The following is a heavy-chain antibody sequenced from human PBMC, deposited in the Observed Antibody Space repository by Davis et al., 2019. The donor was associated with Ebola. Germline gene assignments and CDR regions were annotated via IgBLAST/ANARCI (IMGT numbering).Heavy chain of an antibody. J-gene: IGHJ4*02. CDR3: AHLGPQRYCSGGGCHGYLDY. CDR1: GYTFTSYA. V-gene: IGHV1-69*04. Sequence: SVKVSCKASGYTFTSYAMNWVRQAPGQGLEWMGRIIPILGIANYAQKFQGRVTITADKSTRTAYMELNGLSSEDTAVYYCAHLGPQRYCSGGGCHGYLDYWGQGTLVTVSS. CDR2: IIPILGIA. D-gene: IGHD2-15*01.